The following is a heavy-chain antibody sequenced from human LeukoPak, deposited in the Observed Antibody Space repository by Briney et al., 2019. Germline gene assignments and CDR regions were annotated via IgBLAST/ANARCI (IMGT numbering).Heavy chain of an antibody. CDR2: INHSGST. CDR3: ARVPPGMDV. CDR1: GGSFSGYY. Sequence: SETLSLTCAVYGGSFSGYYWSWIRPPPGKGLEWIGEINHSGSTNYNPSLKSRVTISVDTSKNQFSLKLSSVTAADTAVYYCARVPPGMDVWGQGTTVTVSS. V-gene: IGHV4-34*01. J-gene: IGHJ6*02.